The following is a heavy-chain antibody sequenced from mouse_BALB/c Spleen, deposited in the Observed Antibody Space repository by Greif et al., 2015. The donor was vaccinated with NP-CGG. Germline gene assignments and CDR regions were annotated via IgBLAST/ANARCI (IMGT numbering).Heavy chain of an antibody. D-gene: IGHD2-12*01. J-gene: IGHJ3*01. CDR2: ISYSGST. CDR1: GDSITSGY. Sequence: VHVKQSGPSLVKPSQTLSLTCSVTGDSITSGYWHWIRKFPGNKLEYMGYISYSGSTYYNPSLKSRISITRDTSKNQYYLQLNSVTTEDTATYYCARSTYDRFAYWGQGTLVTVSA. V-gene: IGHV3-8*02. CDR3: ARSTYDRFAY.